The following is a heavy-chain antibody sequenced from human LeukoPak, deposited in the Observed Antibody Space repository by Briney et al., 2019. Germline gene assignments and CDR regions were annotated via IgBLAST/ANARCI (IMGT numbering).Heavy chain of an antibody. V-gene: IGHV3-7*01. CDR3: ARLVGDRTIYDS. CDR1: GFTFNFYW. CDR2: MKGDGTAK. D-gene: IGHD1-26*01. Sequence: GGSLRLSCAASGFTFNFYWMSWVRQAPGKGLEWVATMKGDGTAKYYVDPVKGRFTISRDNTKNSLYPQMDSLRVEDTAVYYCARLVGDRTIYDSWGQGALVTVSS. J-gene: IGHJ4*02.